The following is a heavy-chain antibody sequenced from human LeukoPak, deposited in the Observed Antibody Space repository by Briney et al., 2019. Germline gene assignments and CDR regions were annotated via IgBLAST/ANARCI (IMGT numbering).Heavy chain of an antibody. D-gene: IGHD6-13*01. CDR2: ISSSSSYI. J-gene: IGHJ4*02. V-gene: IGHV3-21*01. Sequence: GGSLRLSCAASGFIFSSYGMHWVRQAPGKGLEWVSSISSSSSYIYYADSVKGRFTISRDNAKNSLYLQMNSLRAEDTAVYYCARDRPYSSSWYGHFDYWGQGTLVTVSS. CDR1: GFIFSSYG. CDR3: ARDRPYSSSWYGHFDY.